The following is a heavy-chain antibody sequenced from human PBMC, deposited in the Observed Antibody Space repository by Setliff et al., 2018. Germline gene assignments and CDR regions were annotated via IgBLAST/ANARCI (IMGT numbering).Heavy chain of an antibody. CDR2: VYSSVYSSGIT. V-gene: IGHV4-61*02. J-gene: IGHJ6*03. D-gene: IGHD1-1*01. Sequence: SETLSLTCTVSGGSMSSGPNYWSWIRQPAGRGLEWVGRVYSSVYSSGITSYNPSLKSRVTISMDTSTNQFSLGLTSVTAADTAVYHCARESAGDESVRHLYYTDVWGRGTTVTVSS. CDR3: ARESAGDESVRHLYYTDV. CDR1: GGSMSSGPNY.